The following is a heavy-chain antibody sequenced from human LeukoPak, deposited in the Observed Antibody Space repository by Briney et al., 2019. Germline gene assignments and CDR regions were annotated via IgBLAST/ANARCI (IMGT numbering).Heavy chain of an antibody. CDR3: ARGEYNSGSWDAFDI. D-gene: IGHD6-19*01. CDR2: INHSGST. CDR1: GGSFSGYY. Sequence: SETLSLTCAVYGGSFSGYYWSWIRQPPGKGLEWIGEINHSGSTNYNPSLKSRVTISVDTSKNQFSLKLSSVTAADTAVFYCARGEYNSGSWDAFDIWGQGTMVTVSS. V-gene: IGHV4-34*01. J-gene: IGHJ3*02.